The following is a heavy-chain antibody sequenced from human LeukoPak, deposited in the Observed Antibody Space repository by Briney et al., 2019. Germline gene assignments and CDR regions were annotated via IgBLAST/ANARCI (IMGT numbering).Heavy chain of an antibody. V-gene: IGHV3-11*04. D-gene: IGHD6-19*01. CDR2: ISSSGSTI. J-gene: IGHJ4*02. CDR1: GFTFSDYY. CDR3: GSPPSFMYYLDY. Sequence: GGSLRLSCAASGFTFSDYYMSWIRQAPGKGLEWVSYISSSGSTIYYADSVKGRFTISRDNAKNSLYLQMNSLRAEDTAVYYCGSPPSFMYYLDYWGQGTLVTVSS.